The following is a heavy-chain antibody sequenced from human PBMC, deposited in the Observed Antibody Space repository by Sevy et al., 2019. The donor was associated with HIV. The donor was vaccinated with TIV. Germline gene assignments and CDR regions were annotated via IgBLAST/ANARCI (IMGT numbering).Heavy chain of an antibody. D-gene: IGHD2-15*01. Sequence: ASVKVSCKASGYTFTSYGISWVRQAPGQGLEWMGWISAYNGNTNYAQKLQGRVTMTTDTSTSTAYMELRSLRSDDTAVYYCARGLDCSGVSCRNYYYYGMDVWGQGTTVTVSS. CDR1: GYTFTSYG. CDR2: ISAYNGNT. CDR3: ARGLDCSGVSCRNYYYYGMDV. J-gene: IGHJ6*02. V-gene: IGHV1-18*01.